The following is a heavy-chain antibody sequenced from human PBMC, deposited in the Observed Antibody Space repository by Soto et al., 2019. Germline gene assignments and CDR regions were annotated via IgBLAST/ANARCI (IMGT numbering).Heavy chain of an antibody. J-gene: IGHJ4*02. CDR2: IKQDGSEK. D-gene: IGHD3-16*02. Sequence: EVQLVESGGGLVQPGGSLRLSCAASGFTFSSYWMSWVRQAPGKGLEWVANIKQDGSEKYYVDSVKGRFTISRDNAKNSLYLQMNSLRAEDTAVYYCANGLKNRWGSYRTTTLFDYWGQGTLVTVSS. V-gene: IGHV3-7*01. CDR1: GFTFSSYW. CDR3: ANGLKNRWGSYRTTTLFDY.